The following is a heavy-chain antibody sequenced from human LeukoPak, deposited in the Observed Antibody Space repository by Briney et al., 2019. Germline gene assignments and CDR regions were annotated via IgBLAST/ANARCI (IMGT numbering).Heavy chain of an antibody. Sequence: PSETLSLTCAVYGGSFSGYYWSWIRQPPGNGLEWIGEINHSGSTNYNPSLKSRVTISVDTSKNQFSLKLSSVTAADTAVYYCARGQPKSVVPAATYFDYWGQGTLVTVSS. CDR3: ARGQPKSVVPAATYFDY. CDR2: INHSGST. D-gene: IGHD2-2*01. CDR1: GGSFSGYY. V-gene: IGHV4-34*01. J-gene: IGHJ4*02.